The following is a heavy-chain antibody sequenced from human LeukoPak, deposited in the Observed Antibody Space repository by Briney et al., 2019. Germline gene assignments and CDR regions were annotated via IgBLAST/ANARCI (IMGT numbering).Heavy chain of an antibody. J-gene: IGHJ4*02. V-gene: IGHV4-4*07. CDR2: IYTSGST. CDR1: GGSISSYY. CDR3: AREGDYGDYFDY. D-gene: IGHD4-17*01. Sequence: SETLSLTCTVSGGSISSYYWSWIRQPAGKGLEWIGRIYTSGSTNYNPSLKSRVTMSVDTSKNQFSLKLSSVAAADTAVYYCAREGDYGDYFDYWGQGTLVTVSS.